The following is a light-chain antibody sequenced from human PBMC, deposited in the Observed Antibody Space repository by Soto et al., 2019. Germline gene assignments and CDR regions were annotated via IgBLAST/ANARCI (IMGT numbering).Light chain of an antibody. Sequence: EILMTQSPDTVSVSPGERVTLSCRASQSVGSNLAWYQQKPGQPPRLLMYGVSTRATGIPARFSGSGSGTDFTITISSLQSEDIAVYSCQQYNNLPPWTFGQGTKVELK. CDR3: QQYNNLPPWT. J-gene: IGKJ1*01. CDR1: QSVGSN. CDR2: GVS. V-gene: IGKV3-15*01.